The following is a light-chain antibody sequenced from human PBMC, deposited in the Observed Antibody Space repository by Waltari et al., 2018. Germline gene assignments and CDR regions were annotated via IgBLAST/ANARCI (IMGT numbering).Light chain of an antibody. Sequence: EIVMTQSPAILSVSPGETVILSCRASQNVHGNLAWYQHKPGQAPRLLIYGTAVRAPGVPDRFSGSGSGTEFTLAISSLQSEDFAHYYCQQYNNWPPQCSFGQGTKLEI. CDR1: QNVHGN. V-gene: IGKV3-15*01. CDR3: QQYNNWPPQCS. CDR2: GTA. J-gene: IGKJ2*02.